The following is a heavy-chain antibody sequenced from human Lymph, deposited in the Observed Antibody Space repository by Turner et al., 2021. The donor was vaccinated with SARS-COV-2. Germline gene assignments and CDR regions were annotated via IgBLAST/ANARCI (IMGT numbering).Heavy chain of an antibody. J-gene: IGHJ4*02. CDR3: ARVVVLRRAYFDY. Sequence: QVQLQESGPGLVKPSQPLSLTCPVSGGSISSGDYYWSWIRQPPGKGLEWIGYIYYSGSTYYNPSLKSRVTISVDTSKNQFSLKLSSVTAADTAVYYCARVVVLRRAYFDYWGQGTLVTVSS. CDR1: GGSISSGDYY. D-gene: IGHD2-8*01. V-gene: IGHV4-30-4*01. CDR2: IYYSGST.